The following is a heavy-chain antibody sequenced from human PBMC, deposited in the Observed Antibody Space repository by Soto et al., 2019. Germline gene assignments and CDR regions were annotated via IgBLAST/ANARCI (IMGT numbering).Heavy chain of an antibody. V-gene: IGHV1-69*01. D-gene: IGHD6-13*01. Sequence: QVQLVQSGAEVKKPGSSVKVSCKASGGTFSSFTISWVRQAPGQGLEWMGGIIPIYGTANYAQKFQGRVTITADASTRTAYMELSSLRSEDTAVYYCARGGYSSTWSNLLDRSGLDVWGQGTTVTVSS. J-gene: IGHJ6*02. CDR1: GGTFSSFT. CDR3: ARGGYSSTWSNLLDRSGLDV. CDR2: IIPIYGTA.